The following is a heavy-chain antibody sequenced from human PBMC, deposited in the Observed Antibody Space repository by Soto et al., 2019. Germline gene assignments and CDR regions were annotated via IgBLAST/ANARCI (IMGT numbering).Heavy chain of an antibody. CDR2: ISSSGSTI. D-gene: IGHD3-16*02. CDR1: GFTFSSYE. V-gene: IGHV3-48*03. CDR3: ARDSRLGELSSPYYYGMDV. Sequence: GGSLRLSCAASGFTFSSYEMNWVRQAPGKGLEWISYISSSGSTIYYAGSVKGRFTISRDNAKNSLYLQMNSLRAEDTAVYYCARDSRLGELSSPYYYGMDVWGQGTTVTVSS. J-gene: IGHJ6*02.